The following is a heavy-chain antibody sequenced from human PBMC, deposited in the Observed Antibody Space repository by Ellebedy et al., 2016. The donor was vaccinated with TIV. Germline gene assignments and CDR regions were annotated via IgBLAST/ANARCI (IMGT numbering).Heavy chain of an antibody. J-gene: IGHJ4*02. Sequence: GGSLRLSXAASGFYFGDYCMSWVRQAPGKGLEWVANIKKDGREKNYVDSVRGRFTISRDNAKNSLYLQMSSLRAEDTAVYYCARDGSIAVDGTSDYWGQGTLVTVSS. CDR3: ARDGSIAVDGTSDY. V-gene: IGHV3-7*01. D-gene: IGHD6-19*01. CDR2: IKKDGREK. CDR1: GFYFGDYC.